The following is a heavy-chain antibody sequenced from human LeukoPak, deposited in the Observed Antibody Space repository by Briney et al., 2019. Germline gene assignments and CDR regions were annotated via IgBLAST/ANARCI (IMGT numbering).Heavy chain of an antibody. CDR3: AKLGGQEVHNYYVAV. Sequence: EPGGSLRLSCAASGFTFSSYAMSWVRQAPGKGLEWVSGIIDNGYITYYAISVRGRFTISRDNSKNTLFLQMNSLRAEDTAVYYCAKLGGQEVHNYYVAVWGKGTTVAVSS. J-gene: IGHJ6*03. V-gene: IGHV3-23*01. CDR1: GFTFSSYA. CDR2: IIDNGYIT. D-gene: IGHD3-16*01.